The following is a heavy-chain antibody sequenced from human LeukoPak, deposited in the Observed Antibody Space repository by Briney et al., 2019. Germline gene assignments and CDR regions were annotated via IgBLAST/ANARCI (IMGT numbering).Heavy chain of an antibody. V-gene: IGHV3-9*01. D-gene: IGHD3-22*01. J-gene: IGHJ6*02. CDR1: GFTFDNYA. Sequence: GGSLRLSCAASGFTFDNYAMFWVRQAPGKGLEWVSGINWDSKNIGYAASVKGRFTISRDNAKNSLYLQMNSLRAEDTAFYYCAKGNRDSSGFYYYYGMDVWGQGTRVTVSS. CDR2: INWDSKNI. CDR3: AKGNRDSSGFYYYYGMDV.